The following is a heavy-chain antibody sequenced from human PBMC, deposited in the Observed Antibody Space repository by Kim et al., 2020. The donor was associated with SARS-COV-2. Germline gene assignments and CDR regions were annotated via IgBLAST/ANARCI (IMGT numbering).Heavy chain of an antibody. Sequence: GSLRLSCAASGFTFSSYAMSWVRQAPGKGLEWVSAISGSGGSTYYADSVKGRFTISRDNSKNTLYLQMNSLRAEDTAVYYCAKDPDYYDSSGQPKGLFDYWGQGTLVTVSS. CDR1: GFTFSSYA. CDR3: AKDPDYYDSSGQPKGLFDY. J-gene: IGHJ4*02. D-gene: IGHD3-22*01. CDR2: ISGSGGST. V-gene: IGHV3-23*01.